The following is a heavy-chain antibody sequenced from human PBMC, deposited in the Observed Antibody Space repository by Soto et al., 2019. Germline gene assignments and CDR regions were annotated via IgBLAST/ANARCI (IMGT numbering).Heavy chain of an antibody. V-gene: IGHV5-51*01. CDR1: GFSFTSYW. CDR2: IYPDDSDT. D-gene: IGHD3-10*01. J-gene: IGHJ4*02. Sequence: GESLKISCQGSGFSFTSYWIGWVRQMPGKGLEWMGIIYPDDSDTRYSPSFQGQVTISADKSISPAYLQWSSLKASGTAMYCCARQLLGSGGYYFDLWGQGTLVTVSS. CDR3: ARQLLGSGGYYFDL.